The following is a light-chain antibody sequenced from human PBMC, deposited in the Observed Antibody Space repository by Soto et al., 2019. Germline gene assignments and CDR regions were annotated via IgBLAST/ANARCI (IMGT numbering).Light chain of an antibody. CDR3: QQRSNWPPEAT. CDR2: GAS. CDR1: QSVSSSY. J-gene: IGKJ5*01. Sequence: EIVLTQSPGTLSLSPGERATLSCRASQSVSSSYLAWYQQKPGQAPRLLIYGASTRATGIPARFSGSGSGTDFTLTISSLEPEDFAVYYCQQRSNWPPEATFGQGTLLEIK. V-gene: IGKV3D-20*02.